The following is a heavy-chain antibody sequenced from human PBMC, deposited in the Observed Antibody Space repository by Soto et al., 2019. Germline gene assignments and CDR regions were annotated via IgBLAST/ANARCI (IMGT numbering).Heavy chain of an antibody. CDR2: INHSGST. Sequence: PSETLSLTCAVYGESFSGYYWSWIRQPPGKGLEWIGEINHSGSTNYNPSLKSRVTISVDTSKNQFSLKLSSVTAADTAVYYCARSYGRSWYMTFDYWGQGTLVTVSS. J-gene: IGHJ4*02. V-gene: IGHV4-34*01. D-gene: IGHD6-13*01. CDR1: GESFSGYY. CDR3: ARSYGRSWYMTFDY.